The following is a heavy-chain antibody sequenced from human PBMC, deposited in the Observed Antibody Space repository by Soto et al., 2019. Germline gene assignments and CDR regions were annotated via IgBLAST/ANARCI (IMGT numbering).Heavy chain of an antibody. D-gene: IGHD1-26*01. CDR3: ARKGKKSGVPLDY. CDR2: IYGPDSA. J-gene: IGHJ4*02. Sequence: EVQLVESGGGLVQPGGSLRLSCAASGFTVSSHYMSWVRQAPGKGLEWISVIYGPDSAYYVDSVRARFTISRDSSRNTLHLQMNSLTAEDTAVYYCARKGKKSGVPLDYWGQGTLVTVSS. CDR1: GFTVSSHY. V-gene: IGHV3-66*01.